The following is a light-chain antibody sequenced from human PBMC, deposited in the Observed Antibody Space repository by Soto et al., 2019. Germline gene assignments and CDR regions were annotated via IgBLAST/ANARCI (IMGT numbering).Light chain of an antibody. V-gene: IGKV3-20*01. Sequence: EIVLTQSPDTLSLSPGERATISCRASQSVPNNYLAWYLQKPGQAPKVLIYAAYNRATGIPDRFSGSGSGTDFTLTISSLQAEDVAVYYCQQYYSIPYTFGQGTKLEIK. J-gene: IGKJ2*01. CDR2: AAY. CDR1: QSVPNNY. CDR3: QQYYSIPYT.